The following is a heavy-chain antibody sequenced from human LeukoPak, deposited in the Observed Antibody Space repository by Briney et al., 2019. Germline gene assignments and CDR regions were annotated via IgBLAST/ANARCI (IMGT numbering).Heavy chain of an antibody. CDR1: GFTFSSYL. V-gene: IGHV3-74*01. J-gene: IGHJ4*02. CDR2: INTDGSYT. CDR3: TSDTFGARDS. Sequence: GGSLRLSCAASGFTFSSYLMHWVRQASGKGLVWVSRINTDGSYTSYADSVKGRFTISRDNAKNTLYLQMNSLRAEDTAVYYCTSDTFGARDSWGQGTLVTVSS. D-gene: IGHD3-10*01.